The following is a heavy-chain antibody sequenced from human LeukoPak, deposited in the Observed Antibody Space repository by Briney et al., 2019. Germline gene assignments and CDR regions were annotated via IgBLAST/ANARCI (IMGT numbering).Heavy chain of an antibody. CDR3: AKEGLAATYAFDI. J-gene: IGHJ3*02. V-gene: IGHV3-23*01. D-gene: IGHD6-25*01. CDR2: ISGSGGST. CDR1: GGSISSYQ. Sequence: ETLSLTCTVSGGSISSYQWSWVRQAPGKGLEWVSAISGSGGSTYYADSVKGRFTISRDNSKNTLYLQMNSLRAEDTAVYYCAKEGLAATYAFDIWGQGTMVTVSS.